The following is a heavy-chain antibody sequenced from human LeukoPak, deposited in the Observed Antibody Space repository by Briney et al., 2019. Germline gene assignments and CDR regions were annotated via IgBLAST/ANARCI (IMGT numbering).Heavy chain of an antibody. CDR2: IYHTGST. CDR1: GHSISSAYY. J-gene: IGHJ5*02. CDR3: AREQRSGQNNWFDP. D-gene: IGHD3-10*01. Sequence: SETLSLTCAVSGHSISSAYYWGWIRQPPGKGLEWIGSIYHTGSTYYNPSLKSRITISVDTSKNQFSLKLSSVTAADTAVYYCAREQRSGQNNWFDPGGQGTLVTVSS. V-gene: IGHV4-38-2*02.